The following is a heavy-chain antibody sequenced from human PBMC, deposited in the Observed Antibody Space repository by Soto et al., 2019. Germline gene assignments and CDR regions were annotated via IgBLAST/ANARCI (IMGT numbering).Heavy chain of an antibody. CDR2: IYYSGST. J-gene: IGHJ6*02. Sequence: PSETLSLTCTVSGGSISSGGYYWSWIRQHPGKGLEWIGYIYYSGSTYYNPSLKSRVTISVDTSKNQFSLKLSSVTAADTAVYFCARDGRSSWRYYYYYGMDVWGQGTTVTVSS. CDR1: GGSISSGGYY. V-gene: IGHV4-31*03. CDR3: ARDGRSSWRYYYYYGMDV. D-gene: IGHD6-13*01.